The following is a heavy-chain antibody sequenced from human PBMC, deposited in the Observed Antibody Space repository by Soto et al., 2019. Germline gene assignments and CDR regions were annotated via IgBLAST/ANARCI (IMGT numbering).Heavy chain of an antibody. J-gene: IGHJ6*02. Sequence: GGSLRLSCAASGFTFSSYGMHWVRQAPGKGLEWVAVIWYDGSNKYYADSVKGRFTISRDNSKNTLYLQMNSLRAEDTAVYYCAREDIVVVVAADYGMDVWGQGTTVTVSS. CDR2: IWYDGSNK. D-gene: IGHD2-15*01. CDR1: GFTFSSYG. V-gene: IGHV3-33*01. CDR3: AREDIVVVVAADYGMDV.